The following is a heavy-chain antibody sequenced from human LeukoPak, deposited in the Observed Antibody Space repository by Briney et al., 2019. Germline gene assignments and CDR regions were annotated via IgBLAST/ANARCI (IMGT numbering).Heavy chain of an antibody. CDR3: ARGGGRGVIITGYYYYYYMDV. V-gene: IGHV4-34*01. CDR1: GGSFSGYY. J-gene: IGHJ6*03. CDR2: INHSGST. D-gene: IGHD3-10*01. Sequence: PSETLSLTCAVYGGSFSGYYWSWIRQPPGKGLEWIGEINHSGSTNYNPSLKSRVTISVDTSKNQFSLKLSSVTAADTAVYYCARGGGRGVIITGYYYYYYMDVWGKGTTVTASS.